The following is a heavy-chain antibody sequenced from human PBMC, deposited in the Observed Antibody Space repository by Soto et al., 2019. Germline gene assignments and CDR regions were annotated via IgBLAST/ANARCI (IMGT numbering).Heavy chain of an antibody. D-gene: IGHD1-26*01. J-gene: IGHJ5*01. CDR1: GDSVSSSSVT. CDR2: TYYWSKLYN. Sequence: PSQTLSLTCAISGDSVSSSSVTWNWIRQSPSIVLEWLGRTYYWSKLYNDYAESVKSRITINPDTSKNQFSLHLNSVTPEDTAVYYCVRLIGNSWLDFWGQGTLVTVSS. V-gene: IGHV6-1*01. CDR3: VRLIGNSWLDF.